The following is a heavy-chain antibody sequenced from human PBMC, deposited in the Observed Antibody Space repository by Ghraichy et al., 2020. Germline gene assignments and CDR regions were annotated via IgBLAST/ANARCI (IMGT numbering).Heavy chain of an antibody. CDR3: AREALIAVGETPYYYYGMDV. CDR2: IIPIFGTA. D-gene: IGHD6-19*01. CDR1: GCTFRSYA. J-gene: IGHJ6*02. V-gene: IGHV1-69*13. Sequence: SVKVSCKASGCTFRSYAISWVRQAPGQGLEWMGGIIPIFGTANYAQKFQGRVTITADESTSTAYMELSSLRSEDTAVYYCAREALIAVGETPYYYYGMDVWAQGTTVT.